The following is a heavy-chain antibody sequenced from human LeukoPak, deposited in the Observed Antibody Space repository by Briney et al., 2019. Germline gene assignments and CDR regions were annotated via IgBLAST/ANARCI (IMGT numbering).Heavy chain of an antibody. V-gene: IGHV1-2*02. CDR3: ARGRYVTTRGGAAAGFLDY. CDR1: GYTFTDYY. CDR2: INPNSGDT. D-gene: IGHD6-13*01. J-gene: IGHJ4*02. Sequence: GASVKVSCKASGYTFTDYYMHWVRQAPGQGLEWMGWINPNSGDTNYAQKFQGRVTMTRDTSITTAYMELSRLRFDDTAVYYCARGRYVTTRGGAAAGFLDYWGQGTLVTVST.